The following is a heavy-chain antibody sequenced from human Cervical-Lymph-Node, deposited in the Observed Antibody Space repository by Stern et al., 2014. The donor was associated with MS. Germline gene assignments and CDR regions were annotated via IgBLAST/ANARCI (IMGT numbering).Heavy chain of an antibody. CDR1: GYLFDDYW. CDR2: IFPRDSNT. V-gene: IGHV5-51*03. CDR3: ARSPATPSGYDRFDY. D-gene: IGHD5-12*01. Sequence: VQLVQSGAEVKKPGESLKISCEASGYLFDDYWIGWVRQMSGRGLELVAIIFPRDSNTRYSPSVQGQVTISADKSIRTAYLQWSSLKASDTAMYYCARSPATPSGYDRFDYWGQGALVTVSS. J-gene: IGHJ4*02.